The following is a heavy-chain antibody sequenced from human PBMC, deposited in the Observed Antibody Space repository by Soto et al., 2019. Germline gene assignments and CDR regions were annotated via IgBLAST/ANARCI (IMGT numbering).Heavy chain of an antibody. CDR1: GFTLSGYA. Sequence: EVQLAESGGGLAQPGGSLRLSCAASGFTLSGYAMDWVRQAPGKGLEYVSGISSNGVGTYYANSVQGRFTISRDNSKNTVYLQMVSLRPEDMAVYYCARRARPDFYYMDVWGKGTTDTVSS. CDR2: ISSNGVGT. D-gene: IGHD6-6*01. J-gene: IGHJ6*03. CDR3: ARRARPDFYYMDV. V-gene: IGHV3-64*01.